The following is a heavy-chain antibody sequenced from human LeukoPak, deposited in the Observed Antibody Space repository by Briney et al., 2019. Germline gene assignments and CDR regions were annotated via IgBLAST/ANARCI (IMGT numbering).Heavy chain of an antibody. V-gene: IGHV3-66*01. J-gene: IGHJ4*02. CDR3: ARDGSNFYFDY. Sequence: QPGGSLRLSCEASGYIVSSNHMNWVRQTPGKGLEWVSIIYINAGTTHYADSVKGRFTISRDNSQNTVYLQMNSLRAEDTAVYYRARDGSNFYFDYWGQGTLVTVSS. D-gene: IGHD5-24*01. CDR2: IYINAGTT. CDR1: GYIVSSNH.